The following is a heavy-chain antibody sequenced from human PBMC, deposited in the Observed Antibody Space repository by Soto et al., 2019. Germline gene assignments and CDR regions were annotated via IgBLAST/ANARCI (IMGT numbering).Heavy chain of an antibody. Sequence: QVQLVQSGAEVKKPGASVEVSCKASGYTFTTYYIHWVRHAPGQGLEWMGVINPGGVSTKYAQKFQDRVTMTSDTSTSTVYMDLISLRSGDTAVYFCARGGNGDNVGYWYFDLWGRGTLVTVSP. CDR2: INPGGVST. J-gene: IGHJ2*01. CDR3: ARGGNGDNVGYWYFDL. D-gene: IGHD4-17*01. CDR1: GYTFTTYY. V-gene: IGHV1-46*01.